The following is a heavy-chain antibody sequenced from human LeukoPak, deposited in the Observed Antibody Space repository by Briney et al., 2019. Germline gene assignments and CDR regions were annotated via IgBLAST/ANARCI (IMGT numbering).Heavy chain of an antibody. CDR1: GGSISTYF. D-gene: IGHD4-17*01. V-gene: IGHV4-59*08. CDR3: ARGPTVTTDY. CDR2: IFYSGST. J-gene: IGHJ4*02. Sequence: PSETLSLTCAVSGGSISTYFWSWIRQPPGKGLEWIGYIFYSGSTNYNPSLKSRVTISLDTSKNRFSLKLSSVTAADTAVYYCARGPTVTTDYWGQGTLVTVSS.